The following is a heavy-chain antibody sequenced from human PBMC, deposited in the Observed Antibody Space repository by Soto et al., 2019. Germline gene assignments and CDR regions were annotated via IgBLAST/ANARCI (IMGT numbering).Heavy chain of an antibody. J-gene: IGHJ6*02. D-gene: IGHD1-26*01. CDR3: ARDTSYSGSYLPYGMDV. Sequence: SETLSLTCTVSGGSISSYYWSWIRPPPGKGLEWIGYIYYSGSTNYNPSLKSRVTISVDTSKNQFSLKLSSVTAADTAVYYCARDTSYSGSYLPYGMDVWGQGTTVTVSS. CDR2: IYYSGST. V-gene: IGHV4-59*01. CDR1: GGSISSYY.